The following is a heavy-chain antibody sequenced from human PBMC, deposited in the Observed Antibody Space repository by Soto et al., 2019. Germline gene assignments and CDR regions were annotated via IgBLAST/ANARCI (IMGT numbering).Heavy chain of an antibody. CDR1: GGSTSSYY. CDR3: ARISEYSSGWYTYYFDY. CDR2: FFYGGTS. J-gene: IGHJ4*02. V-gene: IGHV4-59*01. Sequence: QVQLQESGPGLVKPSETLSLTCTVYGGSTSSYYWCWIRQPPGKALEWIGYFFYGGTSNYNPSLNSRVTISGDTSENRLSLRLTSVTAADTAVYYCARISEYSSGWYTYYFDYWGQGILVTVSS. D-gene: IGHD6-13*01.